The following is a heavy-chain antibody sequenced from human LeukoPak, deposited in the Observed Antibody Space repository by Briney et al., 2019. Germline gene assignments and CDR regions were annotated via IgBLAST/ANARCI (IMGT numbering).Heavy chain of an antibody. J-gene: IGHJ6*03. Sequence: GGSLRLSCSASGFTVSSNYMSWVRQAPGKGLEWVSVIYSAGSTYYADCVKGRFTISRDNSKNTLCLQMNSLRAEDTAVYYCARGYSSSWYDMNYYYMDVWGKGTTVTVSS. CDR1: GFTVSSNY. D-gene: IGHD6-13*01. CDR3: ARGYSSSWYDMNYYYMDV. CDR2: IYSAGST. V-gene: IGHV3-53*01.